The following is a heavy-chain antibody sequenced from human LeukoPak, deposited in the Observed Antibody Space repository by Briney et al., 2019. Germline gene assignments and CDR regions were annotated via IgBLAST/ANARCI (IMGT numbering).Heavy chain of an antibody. D-gene: IGHD2-2*02. J-gene: IGHJ2*01. CDR1: GFTFSSYA. CDR3: AKVLEPAAIHGWYFDL. Sequence: PGGSLRLSCAASGFTFSSYAMSWVRQAPGKGLEWVSAISGSGGSTYYADSVKGRFTISRDNSKNTLYLQMNSLRAEDTAVYYCAKVLEPAAIHGWYFDLWGRGTLVTVSS. CDR2: ISGSGGST. V-gene: IGHV3-23*01.